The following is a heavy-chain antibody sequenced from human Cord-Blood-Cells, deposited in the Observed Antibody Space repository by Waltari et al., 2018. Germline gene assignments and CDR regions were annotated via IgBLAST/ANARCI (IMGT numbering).Heavy chain of an antibody. CDR1: GFTVRGPA. J-gene: IGHJ3*02. CDR3: TRLGYI. Sequence: EVQLVESGGGLVQPGGCLKPSCAPYGFTVRGPALHWVRQASGKGLDVVGRIRSKANSYATAYAASVKGRFTISRDDSKNTAYLQMNSLKTEDTAVYYCTRLGYIWGQGTMVTVSS. CDR2: IRSKANSYAT. D-gene: IGHD3-16*01. V-gene: IGHV3-73*02.